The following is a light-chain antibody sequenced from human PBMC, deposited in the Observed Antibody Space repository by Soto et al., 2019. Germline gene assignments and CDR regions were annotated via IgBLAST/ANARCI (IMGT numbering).Light chain of an antibody. J-gene: IGKJ3*01. CDR2: DAS. Sequence: DIQMTQSPSSLSASVGDRVTITCQASQDISKYLNWYQQKPGKAPKLLIYDASNLETGVPSRFSGSGSRTAFTFTLSGLQPEVFATYYCEQYDSLPPLFTFGPGTKVAIK. V-gene: IGKV1-33*01. CDR1: QDISKY. CDR3: EQYDSLPPLFT.